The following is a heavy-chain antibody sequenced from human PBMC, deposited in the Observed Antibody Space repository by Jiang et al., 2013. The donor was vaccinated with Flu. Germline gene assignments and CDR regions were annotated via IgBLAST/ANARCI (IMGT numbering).Heavy chain of an antibody. CDR1: GYGFIHYY. CDR2: INPKNGDT. CDR3: ARDPDRWKDFYDY. J-gene: IGHJ4*02. Sequence: GAEVKKPGASVKVSCKASGYGFIHYYIHWVRQAPGQGLECMGWINPKNGDTKYAQKFQGRVTMTRDTALNTAYMEMSRLTFDDTATYYCARDPDRWKDFYDYWGQGTRVTVSS. V-gene: IGHV1-2*02. D-gene: IGHD1-1*01.